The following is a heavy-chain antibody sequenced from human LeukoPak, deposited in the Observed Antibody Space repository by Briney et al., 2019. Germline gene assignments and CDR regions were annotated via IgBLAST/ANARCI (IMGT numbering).Heavy chain of an antibody. CDR2: IRYDGSNK. Sequence: PGGSLRLSCAASGFTFSSYGMHWVRQAPGKGLEWVAFIRYDGSNKYYADSVKGRFTISRDNSKNTLYLQMNSLRAEDTAVYYCAKGGVAWQWLDGVGNYWGQGTLVTVSS. CDR1: GFTFSSYG. D-gene: IGHD6-19*01. J-gene: IGHJ4*02. V-gene: IGHV3-30*02. CDR3: AKGGVAWQWLDGVGNY.